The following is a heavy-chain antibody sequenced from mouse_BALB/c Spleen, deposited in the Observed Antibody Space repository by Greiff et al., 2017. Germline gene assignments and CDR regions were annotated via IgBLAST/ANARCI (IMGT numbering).Heavy chain of an antibody. V-gene: IGHV1-67*01. CDR2: ISTYYGNT. Sequence: QVQLQQSGPELVRPGVSVKISCKGSGYTFTDYAMHWVKQSHAKSLEWIGVISTYYGNTNYNQKFKGKATMTVDKSSSTAYMELSSLTSEDSAVYYCARGDTTVVGYWGQGTTLTVSS. CDR3: ARGDTTVVGY. CDR1: GYTFTDYA. D-gene: IGHD1-1*01. J-gene: IGHJ2*01.